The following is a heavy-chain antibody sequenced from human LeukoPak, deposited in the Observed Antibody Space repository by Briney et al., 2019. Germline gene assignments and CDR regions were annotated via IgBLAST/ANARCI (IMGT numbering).Heavy chain of an antibody. J-gene: IGHJ6*02. CDR2: ISSSSSYI. CDR3: ARGGTVTSTLYYYGMDV. Sequence: GGSLRLSCAVSGFTFSSYSMNWVRQAPGKGLEWVSSISSSSSYIYYADSVKGRFTISRDNAKNSLYLQMNSLRAEDTAVYYCARGGTVTSTLYYYGMDVWGQGTTVTVSS. V-gene: IGHV3-21*01. D-gene: IGHD4-17*01. CDR1: GFTFSSYS.